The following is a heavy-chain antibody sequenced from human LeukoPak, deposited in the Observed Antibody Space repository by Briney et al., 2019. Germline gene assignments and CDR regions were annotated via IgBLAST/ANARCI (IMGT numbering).Heavy chain of an antibody. V-gene: IGHV1-69*13. CDR3: ARDISPLPDYYGSGSLDY. CDR1: GGTFSSYA. CDR2: IIPIFGTA. Sequence: ASVKVSCKASGGTFSSYAISWVRQAPGQGLEWMGGIIPIFGTANYAQKFQGRVTITADESTSTAYMELSSLRSEDTAVYYCARDISPLPDYYGSGSLDYWGQGTLVTVSS. J-gene: IGHJ4*02. D-gene: IGHD3-10*01.